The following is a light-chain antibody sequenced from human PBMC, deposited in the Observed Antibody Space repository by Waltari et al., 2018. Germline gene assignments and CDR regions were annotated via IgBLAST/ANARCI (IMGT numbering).Light chain of an antibody. CDR3: SSFTSSSTGI. Sequence: QSALTQPASVSGSPGQSITISCTGTSGDVGGYYLVSWYQQHPGKAPKLMIYDATNRPSGVSDRFSASTSGNTASLTISDLRPEDEAEYYCSSFTSSSTGIFGSGTTVTVL. CDR2: DAT. CDR1: SGDVGGYYL. V-gene: IGLV2-14*03. J-gene: IGLJ1*01.